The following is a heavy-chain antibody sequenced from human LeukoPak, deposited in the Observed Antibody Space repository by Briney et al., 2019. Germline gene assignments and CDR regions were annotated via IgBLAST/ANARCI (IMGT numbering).Heavy chain of an antibody. Sequence: GGSLRLSCAASGFTFSSYAVSWVRQAPGKGLEWVAAISGSGSNTYYADYVKGRFTISRDNSKNTLYLQMSSLRAEDAAVYYCGKKTGYSSGWYLESWGQGTLVTVSS. V-gene: IGHV3-23*01. J-gene: IGHJ4*02. CDR2: ISGSGSNT. CDR1: GFTFSSYA. D-gene: IGHD6-19*01. CDR3: GKKTGYSSGWYLES.